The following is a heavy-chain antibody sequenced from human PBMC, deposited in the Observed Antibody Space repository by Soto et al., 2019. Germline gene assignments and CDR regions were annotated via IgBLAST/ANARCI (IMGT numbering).Heavy chain of an antibody. D-gene: IGHD3-10*01. Sequence: SVKVSCKASGGTFSFYTINWVRQAPGLGLEWVGRINPILSMSNYAQKFQGRVTMTADKSTNTAYMELRSLRSEDTAMYFCATSYGSGYRAFDSWGQGALVTVSS. CDR1: GGTFSFYT. CDR2: INPILSMS. V-gene: IGHV1-69*02. CDR3: ATSYGSGYRAFDS. J-gene: IGHJ4*02.